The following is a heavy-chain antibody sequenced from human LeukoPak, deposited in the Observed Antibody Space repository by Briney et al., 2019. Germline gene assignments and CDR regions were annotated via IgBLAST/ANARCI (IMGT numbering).Heavy chain of an antibody. CDR3: GRGHWGLDY. CDR2: IDKSGGTT. D-gene: IGHD7-27*01. J-gene: IGHJ4*02. V-gene: IGHV3-11*04. CDR1: GFTLSDSY. Sequence: GGSLRLSCAASGFTLSDSYMTWIRQAPGKGLEWVAFIDKSGGTTYYADSVKGRFTISRDNAKSSLYLEMNSLRAEDTAVYYCGRGHWGLDYWGQGTLVTVSS.